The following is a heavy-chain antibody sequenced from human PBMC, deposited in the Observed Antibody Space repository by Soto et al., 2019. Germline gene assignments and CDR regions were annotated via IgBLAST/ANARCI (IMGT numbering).Heavy chain of an antibody. CDR2: ISYDGSNK. J-gene: IGHJ4*02. CDR1: GFTFSSYT. V-gene: IGHV3-30-3*01. CDR3: ARDLGPSAYFDY. Sequence: QVQVVESGGGVVQPGRSLRLSCAASGFTFSSYTMHWVRQAPGKGLEWVAVISYDGSNKYYADSVKGRFTLSRDNSKNTLSLQMNSLTAEDTAVYYCARDLGPSAYFDYWGQGTLVTVSS.